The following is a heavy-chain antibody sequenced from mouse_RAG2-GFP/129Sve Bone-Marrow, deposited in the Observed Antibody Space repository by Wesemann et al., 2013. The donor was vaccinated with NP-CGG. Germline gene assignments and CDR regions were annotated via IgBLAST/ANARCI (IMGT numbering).Heavy chain of an antibody. V-gene: IGHV1-14*01. D-gene: IGHD2-1*01. J-gene: IGHJ2*01. CDR2: INPYNDGT. CDR3: ARYRNYYFDY. Sequence: EWIGYINPYNDGTKYNEKFKGKATLTSDKSSSTAYMELSSLTSEDSAVYYCARYRNYYFDYWGQGTTLTVSS.